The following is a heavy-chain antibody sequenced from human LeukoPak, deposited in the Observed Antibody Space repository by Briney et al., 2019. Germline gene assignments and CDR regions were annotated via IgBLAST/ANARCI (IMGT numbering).Heavy chain of an antibody. D-gene: IGHD3-10*01. CDR1: GFTFRNAW. CDR3: TTDRGLTMIRGLPFDY. J-gene: IGHJ4*02. Sequence: GRSLRLSCAASGFTFRNAWMSWVRQAPGKGLEWVGLIKSKTDGGTADYAAPVKGRFTISRDDSQNTLYLQMNSPKTEDTALYYCTTDRGLTMIRGLPFDYWGQGTLVTVSS. CDR2: IKSKTDGGTA. V-gene: IGHV3-15*01.